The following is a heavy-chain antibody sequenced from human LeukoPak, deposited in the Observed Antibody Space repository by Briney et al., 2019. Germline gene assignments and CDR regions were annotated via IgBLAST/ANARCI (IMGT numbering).Heavy chain of an antibody. J-gene: IGHJ4*02. CDR3: ATDRGWFFDN. Sequence: GGSLRLSCAASGFTFSSSGMHWVRQAPGAGLEWVAFISHEGIEKYYADSVKGRFTISRDNSKNTLYLQMNSLRDEDTAVFYCATDRGWFFDNWGQGTLVTVAS. V-gene: IGHV3-30*03. D-gene: IGHD6-19*01. CDR2: ISHEGIEK. CDR1: GFTFSSSG.